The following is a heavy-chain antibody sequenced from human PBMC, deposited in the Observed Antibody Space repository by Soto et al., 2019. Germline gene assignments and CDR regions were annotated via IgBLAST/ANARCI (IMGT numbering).Heavy chain of an antibody. CDR3: ARIPTHCSGGSCYGAWFDP. Sequence: QVQLVQSGAEVKKPGSSVKVSCKASGGTFSSYAISWVRQAPGQGLEWMGGIIPIFGTANYAQKFQGRVMITADESTSTAYMELSSLRSEDTAVYYCARIPTHCSGGSCYGAWFDPWGQGTLVTVSS. J-gene: IGHJ5*02. V-gene: IGHV1-69*01. CDR2: IIPIFGTA. CDR1: GGTFSSYA. D-gene: IGHD2-15*01.